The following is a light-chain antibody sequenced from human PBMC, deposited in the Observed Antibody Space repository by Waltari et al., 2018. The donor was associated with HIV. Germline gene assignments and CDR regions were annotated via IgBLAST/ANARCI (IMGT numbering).Light chain of an antibody. CDR1: QNVGNW. CDR3: QQYNKFPIT. J-gene: IGKJ2*01. Sequence: DVQMTQSPSTLSASIGDRVSITCRASQNVGNWLAWYQQKPGKAPSLLISKASTLQIGVPTNFSGGGSGTHFTLTISGLRPDDFATYYCQQYNKFPITFGQGTKL. V-gene: IGKV1-5*03. CDR2: KAS.